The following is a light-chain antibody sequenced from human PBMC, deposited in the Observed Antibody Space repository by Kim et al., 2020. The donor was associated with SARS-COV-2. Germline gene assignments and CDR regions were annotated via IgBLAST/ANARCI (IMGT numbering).Light chain of an antibody. Sequence: DIVMTQSPDSLSVSLGERATINCKSSQSVLYSSNNKNYLAWYQQKPGQPPKLLIYWASTRESGVPDRFSGSGSGTDFTLTISSLQAEDGAVYYCQQYYSTPLTFGGGNKVDIK. V-gene: IGKV4-1*01. CDR2: WAS. CDR1: QSVLYSSNNKNY. CDR3: QQYYSTPLT. J-gene: IGKJ4*01.